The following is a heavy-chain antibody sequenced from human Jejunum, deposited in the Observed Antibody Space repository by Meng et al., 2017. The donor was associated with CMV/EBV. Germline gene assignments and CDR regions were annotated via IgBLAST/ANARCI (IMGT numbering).Heavy chain of an antibody. J-gene: IGHJ6*02. V-gene: IGHV1-69*10. CDR3: ARSGSAINGMDV. D-gene: IGHD3-3*01. Sequence: ATGGTFSSYAISWVRQAPGQGLEWMGGIIPILGIANYAQKFQGRVTITADKSTSTAYMELSSLRSEDTAVYYCARSGSAINGMDVWGQGTTVTVSS. CDR1: GGTFSSYA. CDR2: IIPILGIA.